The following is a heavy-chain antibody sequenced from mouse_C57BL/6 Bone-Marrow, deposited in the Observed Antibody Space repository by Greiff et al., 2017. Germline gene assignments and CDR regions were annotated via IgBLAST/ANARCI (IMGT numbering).Heavy chain of an antibody. Sequence: VQLQQSGAELAKPGASVKLSCKASGYTFTSYWMHWVKQRPGQGLEWLGYINPSSGSTKYNQKFKDKATLTAYKSSSTAYMQLGSLSYEDSAVDYCAGLWPFAYWGQGTLVTVSA. CDR3: AGLWPFAY. V-gene: IGHV1-7*01. CDR2: INPSSGST. J-gene: IGHJ3*01. D-gene: IGHD1-1*02. CDR1: GYTFTSYW.